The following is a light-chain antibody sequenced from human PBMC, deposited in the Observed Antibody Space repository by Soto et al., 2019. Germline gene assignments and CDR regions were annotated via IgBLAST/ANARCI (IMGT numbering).Light chain of an antibody. CDR3: QQYNNRPPWT. CDR2: GAS. CDR1: QSVGSN. J-gene: IGKJ1*01. V-gene: IGKV3-15*01. Sequence: IVMTQAPATLSVYPGERATLSCKASQSVGSNLAWYQQKPGQAPRLLMYGASTRATGVPARFSGSGAGAEFTLTISGLQSEDFAVYYCQQYNNRPPWTFGQGTKVDIK.